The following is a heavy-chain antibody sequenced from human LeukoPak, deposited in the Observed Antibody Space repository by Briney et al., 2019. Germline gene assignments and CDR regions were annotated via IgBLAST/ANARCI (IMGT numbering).Heavy chain of an antibody. CDR3: AGGPIVATMRCDL. Sequence: PSETLSLTCTVSGGSISSYYWSWIRQPPGKGLEWIGYIYYSGSTNYDPSLKSRVTISVDTSKNQFSLKLSSVTAADTAVYYCAGGPIVATMRCDLWGRGSLVTVSA. V-gene: IGHV4-59*08. J-gene: IGHJ2*01. CDR1: GGSISSYY. D-gene: IGHD5-12*01. CDR2: IYYSGST.